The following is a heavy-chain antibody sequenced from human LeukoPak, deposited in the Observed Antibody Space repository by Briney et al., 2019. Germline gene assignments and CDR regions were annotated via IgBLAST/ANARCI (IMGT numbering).Heavy chain of an antibody. Sequence: ASVKVSCKASGYTFTSYGISWVRQAPGQGLEWMGWISAYNGNTNYAQKLQGRVTMTTDTSTSTAYMELRSLRSDDTAVYYCARTYGSGSYYNQNWFDPWGQGTLVTVSS. CDR3: ARTYGSGSYYNQNWFDP. CDR1: GYTFTSYG. CDR2: ISAYNGNT. J-gene: IGHJ5*02. D-gene: IGHD3-10*01. V-gene: IGHV1-18*01.